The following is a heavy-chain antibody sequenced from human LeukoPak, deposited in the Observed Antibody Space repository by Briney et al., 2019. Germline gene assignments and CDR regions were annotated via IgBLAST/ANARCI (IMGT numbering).Heavy chain of an antibody. Sequence: AGGSLRLSCTASGFTFSAYAMMWVRQAPGKGPEWVSAIHGGGTSKFYADSAKGRFRISRDNSKDTLFLQMNSLRAEDTAVYYCARGPNGDYIGAFDMWGPGTMVTVSS. V-gene: IGHV3-23*01. CDR1: GFTFSAYA. J-gene: IGHJ3*02. CDR2: IHGGGTSK. D-gene: IGHD4-17*01. CDR3: ARGPNGDYIGAFDM.